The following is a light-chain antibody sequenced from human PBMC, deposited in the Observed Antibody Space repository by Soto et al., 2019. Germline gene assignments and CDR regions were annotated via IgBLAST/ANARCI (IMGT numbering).Light chain of an antibody. CDR2: GAS. CDR3: QQYGSSPLT. Sequence: EIVLTQSPGTLSLSPGERATLSCRASQSVSSSYLAWHQQKPGQAPRLLIYGASSRATGVPDRFSGSGSGTDFTLTISRLEPEDFAVYSCQQYGSSPLTFGGGTKVDI. CDR1: QSVSSSY. V-gene: IGKV3-20*01. J-gene: IGKJ4*01.